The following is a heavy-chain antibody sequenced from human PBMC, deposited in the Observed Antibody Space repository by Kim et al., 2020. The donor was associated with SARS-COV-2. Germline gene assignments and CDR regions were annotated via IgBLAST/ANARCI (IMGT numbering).Heavy chain of an antibody. V-gene: IGHV1-18*01. CDR2: SSTNNGDI. D-gene: IGHD1-1*01. CDR3: AREEWNDDFYIHAMDV. J-gene: IGHJ6*02. Sequence: ASVKVSCKASGYTFTKYGISWVRQAPGQGLEWMGWSSTNNGDIKYGEKFQGRVTLTIDRSTSTVYMEMKSLRFDDTAVYYCAREEWNDDFYIHAMDVWGQGTTITVSS. CDR1: GYTFTKYG.